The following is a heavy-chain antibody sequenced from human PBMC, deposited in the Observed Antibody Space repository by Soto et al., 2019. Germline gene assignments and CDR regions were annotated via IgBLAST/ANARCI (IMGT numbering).Heavy chain of an antibody. V-gene: IGHV4-38-2*01. CDR3: ASGIDFYYAMDV. CDR2: IYHSGST. Sequence: SESLSLTCAVSGYSISSGYYWGWIRQPPGKGLEWIGSIYHSGSTYYNASLKSRVTISVDTSKNQFSLKLTSVTDADTAVYYCASGIDFYYAMDVWGQGTTLTVSS. CDR1: GYSISSGYY. J-gene: IGHJ6*01.